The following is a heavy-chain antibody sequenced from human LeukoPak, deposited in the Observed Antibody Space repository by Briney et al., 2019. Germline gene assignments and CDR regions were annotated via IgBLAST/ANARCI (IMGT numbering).Heavy chain of an antibody. CDR3: AREVGSGWYYFDY. CDR2: ISVHNGNT. CDR1: GFKFTNFN. D-gene: IGHD6-19*01. V-gene: IGHV1-18*01. J-gene: IGHJ4*02. Sequence: ASVKVSCKASGFKFTNFNFNWVRQAPGQGLEWMGWISVHNGNTNYGQKFQGRVTLTTDTSTNTAYMELRSLRSDDTAIYYCAREVGSGWYYFDYWGQGTLVTVSS.